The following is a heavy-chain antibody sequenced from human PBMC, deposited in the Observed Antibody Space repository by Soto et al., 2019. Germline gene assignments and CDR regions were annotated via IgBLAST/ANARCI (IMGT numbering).Heavy chain of an antibody. D-gene: IGHD1-26*01. CDR3: ARIIVGATGVFDY. CDR2: INPNSGGT. V-gene: IGHV1-2*02. J-gene: IGHJ4*02. Sequence: QVQLVQSGAEVKKPGASVKVSCKASGFTFTNYYMHWIRQAPGQGLEWMGWINPNSGGTNYAQKFRGRVTMTRDTSISTAYMELSRLRSEDTAMYYCARIIVGATGVFDYWGQGTLVTVSS. CDR1: GFTFTNYY.